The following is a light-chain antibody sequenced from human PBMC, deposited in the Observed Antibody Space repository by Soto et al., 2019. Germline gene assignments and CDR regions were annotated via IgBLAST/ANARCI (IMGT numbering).Light chain of an antibody. CDR1: QSISSW. J-gene: IGKJ2*01. CDR3: QQYKSNLYT. V-gene: IGKV1-5*01. CDR2: DAS. Sequence: DIQMTQSPPTLSASVGDRVTITCRASQSISSWLAWYQQKPGKAPKVLIYDASSSETGVPSRFSCSGSGTEFAHTISSRQPDHFATYYCQQYKSNLYTFRLGTKLEI.